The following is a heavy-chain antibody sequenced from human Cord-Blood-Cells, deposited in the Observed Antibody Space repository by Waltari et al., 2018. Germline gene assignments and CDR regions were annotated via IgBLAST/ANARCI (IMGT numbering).Heavy chain of an antibody. J-gene: IGHJ4*02. D-gene: IGHD1-1*01. V-gene: IGHV3-33*01. CDR3: ARGWNYFDY. CDR1: GFTFSSYG. CDR2: IWYDGSNK. Sequence: QVQLVEPGGGVVQPGRSLRRTCAASGFTFSSYGMHWVRQAPGKGLEWVAVIWYDGSNKYYADSVNGRFTISRDKSKNTLYLQMNSLRAEDTAVYYCARGWNYFDYWGQGTLVTVSS.